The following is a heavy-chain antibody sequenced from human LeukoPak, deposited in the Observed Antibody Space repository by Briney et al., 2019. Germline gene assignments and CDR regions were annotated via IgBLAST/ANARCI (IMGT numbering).Heavy chain of an antibody. CDR2: IYYSGST. CDR3: ARAVLVAAADYFDY. Sequence: SETLSLTCTVSGGSISSHYWSWIRQTPGKGLEWIGYIYYSGSTNYNPSLKSRVTISVDTSKNQFSLKLSSVTAADTAVYYCARAVLVAAADYFDYWGQGALVTVSS. CDR1: GGSISSHY. J-gene: IGHJ4*02. D-gene: IGHD6-13*01. V-gene: IGHV4-59*11.